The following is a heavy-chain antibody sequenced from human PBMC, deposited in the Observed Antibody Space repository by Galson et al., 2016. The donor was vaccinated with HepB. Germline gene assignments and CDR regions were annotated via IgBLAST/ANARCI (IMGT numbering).Heavy chain of an antibody. D-gene: IGHD3-16*01. J-gene: IGHJ6*02. CDR1: GFTFSNYG. CDR3: AKDGWRSSVGYFYYYGLDV. CDR2: ITGSGASP. Sequence: SLRLSCAASGFTFSNYGMNWVRQAPGKGLEWVSAITGSGASPYYADSVQGRFTISRDNSKNTLYLQMNSLRAEDTAVYYCAKDGWRSSVGYFYYYGLDVWGHGTTVTVSS. V-gene: IGHV3-23*01.